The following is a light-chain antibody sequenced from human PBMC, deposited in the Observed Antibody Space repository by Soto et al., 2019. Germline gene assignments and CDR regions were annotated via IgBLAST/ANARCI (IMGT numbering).Light chain of an antibody. V-gene: IGLV2-18*02. CDR3: SSYTSSSTYV. CDR1: SSDVGSYNR. CDR2: EVS. J-gene: IGLJ1*01. Sequence: QSALTQPPSVSGSPGQSVAISCTGTSSDVGSYNRVSWYQQPPGTAPKLMISEVSNRPSGVPDRFSGSKSGNTASLTISGLQPEYEADYYCSSYTSSSTYVFGTGTKLTVL.